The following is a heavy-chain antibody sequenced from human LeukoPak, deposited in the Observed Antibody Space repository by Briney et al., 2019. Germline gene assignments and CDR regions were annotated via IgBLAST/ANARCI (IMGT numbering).Heavy chain of an antibody. CDR1: GYSFTSYW. D-gene: IGHD5-12*01. Sequence: GQSLEISCKGSGYSFTSYWIGWVRQMPGKGLEWMGILYPGDSDTRYSPSFQGQVTISADKSISTAYVQWSSLKASDTAMYYCARFRYSGSAYFDYWGQGTLVTVSS. J-gene: IGHJ4*02. CDR3: ARFRYSGSAYFDY. CDR2: LYPGDSDT. V-gene: IGHV5-51*01.